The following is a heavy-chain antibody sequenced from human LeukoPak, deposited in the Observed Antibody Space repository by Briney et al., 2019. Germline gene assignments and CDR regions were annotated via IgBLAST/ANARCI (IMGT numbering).Heavy chain of an antibody. V-gene: IGHV3-23*01. CDR3: AKPMKSGYSYGYGYFDY. CDR1: GITIRSSG. Sequence: GGSQRLSCAASGITIRSSGMSWVRQAPGKGLEWVSGISASDGNTYYADSVQGRFTISRDSSENTLYLQMNSLRAEDTAVYYCAKPMKSGYSYGYGYFDYWGQGTLVTVSS. D-gene: IGHD5-18*01. J-gene: IGHJ4*02. CDR2: ISASDGNT.